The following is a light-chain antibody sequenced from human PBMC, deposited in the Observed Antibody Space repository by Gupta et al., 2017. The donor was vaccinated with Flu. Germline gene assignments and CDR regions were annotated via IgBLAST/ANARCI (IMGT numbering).Light chain of an antibody. CDR3: TSYAGSDNLV. Sequence: QSALTQPPSASGSLGQSVTISCTGTSSDVGAYKYVSWYQQHPGKAPKVMIYEVSERPSGVPDRFSGSKSGNTASLTVSGLQAEDEADYYCTSYAGSDNLVFGGGTKLTVL. CDR1: SSDVGAYKY. V-gene: IGLV2-8*01. CDR2: EVS. J-gene: IGLJ3*02.